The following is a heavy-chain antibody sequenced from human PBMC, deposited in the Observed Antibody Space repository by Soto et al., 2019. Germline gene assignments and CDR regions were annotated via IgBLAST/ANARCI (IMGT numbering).Heavy chain of an antibody. CDR3: AKGGGLYSAHAMDV. V-gene: IGHV3-23*01. J-gene: IGHJ6*02. CDR2: ISGSGGST. D-gene: IGHD3-10*01. CDR1: GFTFSSYA. Sequence: GGSLRLSCAASGFTFSSYAMSWVRQAPGKGLEWVSAISGSGGSTYYADSVKGRFTISRDNSKNTLYLQMNSLRAEDTAVYYCAKGGGLYSAHAMDVWGQGTTVTVSS.